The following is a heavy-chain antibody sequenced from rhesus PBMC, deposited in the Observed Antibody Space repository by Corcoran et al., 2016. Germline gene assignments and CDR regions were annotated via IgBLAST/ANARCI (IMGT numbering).Heavy chain of an antibody. J-gene: IGHJ3*01. CDR1: GGSIGGGYD. Sequence: QVHLQESGPGLVKPSETLSLTCAVSGGSIGGGYDWSWIRQPPGKGLEWIGHINGSIRTTKYNPSLKNRATISKATSENQFSLKGTSATAADRAVYYCARGWRRLADDAFDFWGQGLRVTVSS. CDR2: INGSIRTT. V-gene: IGHV4-76*01. CDR3: ARGWRRLADDAFDF. D-gene: IGHD3-3*01.